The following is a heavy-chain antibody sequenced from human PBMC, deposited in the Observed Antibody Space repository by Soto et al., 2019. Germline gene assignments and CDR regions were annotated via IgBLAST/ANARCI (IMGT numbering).Heavy chain of an antibody. D-gene: IGHD1-20*01. V-gene: IGHV3-23*01. CDR2: ISGSGGST. Sequence: TGGSLRLSCAASGFTFSSYAMSWVRQAPGKGLEWVSAISGSGGSTYYADSVKGRFTISRDNSKNTLYLQMNSLRAEDTAVYYCAKSINWNPQYYFDYWGQGTLVTVSS. J-gene: IGHJ4*02. CDR1: GFTFSSYA. CDR3: AKSINWNPQYYFDY.